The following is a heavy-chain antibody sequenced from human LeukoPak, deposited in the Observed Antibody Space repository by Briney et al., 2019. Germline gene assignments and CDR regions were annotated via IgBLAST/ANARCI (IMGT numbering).Heavy chain of an antibody. J-gene: IGHJ6*03. V-gene: IGHV3-23*01. CDR1: GFTFSSYA. Sequence: GGSLRLSCAASGFTFSSYAMSWVRQAPGKGLEWVSAISGSGGSTYYADSVKGRFTISRDNSKNTLYLQMNSLRAEDTAVYYCAKEQQQLVPNYYYYMDVWGKGTTVTVSS. CDR2: ISGSGGST. D-gene: IGHD6-13*01. CDR3: AKEQQQLVPNYYYYMDV.